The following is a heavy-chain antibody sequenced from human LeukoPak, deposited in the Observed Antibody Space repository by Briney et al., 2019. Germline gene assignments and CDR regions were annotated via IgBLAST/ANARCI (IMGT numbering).Heavy chain of an antibody. Sequence: GGSLRLSCAVSGFTFSDFHMTSIPQAPGKGLEWVSYISSGGSTISHADSVKGRFTISRDNSKNTLYVQMNSPRAEDTAVYYCAIRSNNSAFDIWGQGTMVTVSS. J-gene: IGHJ3*02. V-gene: IGHV3-11*01. CDR3: AIRSNNSAFDI. CDR1: GFTFSDFH. CDR2: ISSGGSTI. D-gene: IGHD1/OR15-1a*01.